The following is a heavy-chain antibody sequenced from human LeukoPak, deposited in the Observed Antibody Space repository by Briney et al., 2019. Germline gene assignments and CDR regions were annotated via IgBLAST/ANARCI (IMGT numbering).Heavy chain of an antibody. J-gene: IGHJ3*02. D-gene: IGHD3-22*01. V-gene: IGHV1-2*02. CDR2: INPNSGGT. CDR3: ARVDTMIVVAVPLTDAFDI. Sequence: GASVKVSCKASGYTFTSYDINWVRQAPGQGLEWMGWINPNSGGTNYAQKFQGRVTMTRDTSISTAYMELSRLRSDDTAVYYCARVDTMIVVAVPLTDAFDIWGQGTMVTVSS. CDR1: GYTFTSYD.